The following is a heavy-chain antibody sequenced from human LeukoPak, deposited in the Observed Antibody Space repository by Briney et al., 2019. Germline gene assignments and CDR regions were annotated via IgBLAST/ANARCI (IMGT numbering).Heavy chain of an antibody. Sequence: ASVKVSCKASGYTFTIYYMHWVRQAPGQGLEWMGIINPSGGSTSYAQKFQGRVTMTRDTSTRTADMELSSLRPEDTALYYCARDDGSHFFDFWGQGTLVTVSS. V-gene: IGHV1-46*01. CDR3: ARDDGSHFFDF. D-gene: IGHD1-26*01. CDR1: GYTFTIYY. J-gene: IGHJ4*02. CDR2: INPSGGST.